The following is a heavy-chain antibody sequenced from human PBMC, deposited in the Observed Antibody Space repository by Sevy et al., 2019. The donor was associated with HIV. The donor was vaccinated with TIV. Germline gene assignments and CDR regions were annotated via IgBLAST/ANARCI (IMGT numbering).Heavy chain of an antibody. D-gene: IGHD3-22*01. V-gene: IGHV3-23*01. CDR1: GFTFSSYA. Sequence: GESLKISCAASGFTFSSYAMSWVRQAPGKGLEWVSAISGSGGSTYYADSVKDRFTISRDNSKNTLYLQMNSLRAEDTAVYYCAPVPYYYDSSGYYQSRWGQGTLVTVSS. CDR2: ISGSGGST. CDR3: APVPYYYDSSGYYQSR. J-gene: IGHJ4*02.